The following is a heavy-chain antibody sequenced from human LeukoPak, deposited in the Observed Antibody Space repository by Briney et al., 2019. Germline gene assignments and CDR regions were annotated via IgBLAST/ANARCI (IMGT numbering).Heavy chain of an antibody. CDR2: IHNSGNT. CDR3: ASQYDFWSFDP. Sequence: SETLSLTCSVSGASISSYYWSWIRQPPGRGLEWIGYIHNSGNTNHNPSLKRRVTISVDTPKKELSLKLTSVTAADTAVYYCASQYDFWSFDPWGQGTLVTVSS. CDR1: GASISSYY. J-gene: IGHJ5*02. V-gene: IGHV4-59*08. D-gene: IGHD3-3*01.